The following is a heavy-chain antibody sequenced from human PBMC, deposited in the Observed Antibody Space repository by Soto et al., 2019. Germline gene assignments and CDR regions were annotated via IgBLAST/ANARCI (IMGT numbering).Heavy chain of an antibody. D-gene: IGHD3-3*01. V-gene: IGHV4-59*08. Sequence: QVQLQESGPGLVKPSETLSLTCTVSGGSISSYYWSWIRQPPGKGLEWIGYIYYSGSTNYNPSLKSRVTISVDTSKNQFSLKLSSVTAADTAVYYCAITSTYYDFWSGYYYFDYWGQGTLVTVSS. CDR2: IYYSGST. CDR1: GGSISSYY. J-gene: IGHJ4*02. CDR3: AITSTYYDFWSGYYYFDY.